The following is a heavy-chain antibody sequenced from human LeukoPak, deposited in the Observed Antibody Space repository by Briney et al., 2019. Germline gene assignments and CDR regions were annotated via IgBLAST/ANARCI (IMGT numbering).Heavy chain of an antibody. CDR2: IYYSGNT. V-gene: IGHV4-59*11. Sequence: PSESLSLTCTVSGASIRSHYWSWIRQPPGKGLEWIGYIYYSGNTNYKTSLKSRATISVDTSKNQCSLKLTSVTAEDTAVYYCAIEEGNWFDPWGQGTRVTVSS. CDR1: GASIRSHY. CDR3: AIEEGNWFDP. J-gene: IGHJ5*02.